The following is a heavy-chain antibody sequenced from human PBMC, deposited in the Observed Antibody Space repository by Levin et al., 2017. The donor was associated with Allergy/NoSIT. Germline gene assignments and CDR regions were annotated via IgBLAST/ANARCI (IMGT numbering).Heavy chain of an antibody. J-gene: IGHJ1*01. CDR3: VRGAGGLDH. CDR1: GFMFRSYW. V-gene: IGHV3-74*01. Sequence: GGSLRLSCAASGFMFRSYWMHWVRQVPGKGLVWVSHITSDGSGISYVDSVKGRFTISRDNTKNTLYLQMNSLRDEDTAVYYCVRGAGGLDHWGQGALVIDSS. CDR2: ITSDGSGI. D-gene: IGHD3-16*01.